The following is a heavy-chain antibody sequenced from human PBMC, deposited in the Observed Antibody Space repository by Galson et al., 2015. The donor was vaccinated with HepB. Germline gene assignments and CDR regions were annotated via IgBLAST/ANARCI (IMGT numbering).Heavy chain of an antibody. Sequence: SLRLSCAASGFTFSSYGMHWVRQAPGKGLEWVAVISYDGSNKYYADSVKGRFTISRDNSKNTLYLQMNSLRAEDTAVYYCAKLCSSTSYDAFDIWGQGTMVTVSS. J-gene: IGHJ3*02. CDR3: AKLCSSTSYDAFDI. CDR2: ISYDGSNK. V-gene: IGHV3-30*18. CDR1: GFTFSSYG. D-gene: IGHD2-2*01.